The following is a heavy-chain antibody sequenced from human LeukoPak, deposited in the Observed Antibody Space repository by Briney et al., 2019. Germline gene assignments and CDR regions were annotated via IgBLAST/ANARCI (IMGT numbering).Heavy chain of an antibody. CDR2: ISYDGSNK. CDR3: ARDGTAPLLPRYYFDY. CDR1: GFTFSSYA. Sequence: PGGSLRLSCAASGFTFSSYAMHWVRQAPGKGLEWVAVISYDGSNKYYADSVKGRFTISRDNSKNTLYLQMNSLRAEDTAVYYCARDGTAPLLPRYYFDYWGQGTLVTVSS. D-gene: IGHD6-13*01. V-gene: IGHV3-30-3*01. J-gene: IGHJ4*02.